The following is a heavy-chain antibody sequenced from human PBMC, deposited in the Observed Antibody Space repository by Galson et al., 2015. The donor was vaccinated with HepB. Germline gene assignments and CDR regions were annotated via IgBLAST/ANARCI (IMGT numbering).Heavy chain of an antibody. CDR1: GGTFSSYT. CDR3: ASALYYGSGSYWGGWFDP. J-gene: IGHJ5*02. D-gene: IGHD3-10*01. CDR2: IIPILGIA. Sequence: SCKASGGTFSSYTISWLRQAPGQGLEWMGRIIPILGIANYAQKFQGRVTITADKSTSTAYMELSSLRSEDTAVYYCASALYYGSGSYWGGWFDPWGQGTLVTVSS. V-gene: IGHV1-69*02.